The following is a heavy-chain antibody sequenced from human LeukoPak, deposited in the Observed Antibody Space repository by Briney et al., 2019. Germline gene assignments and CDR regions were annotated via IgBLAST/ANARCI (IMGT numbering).Heavy chain of an antibody. CDR1: GFTFSSYS. CDR2: ISSSSSYI. D-gene: IGHD2-2*01. Sequence: MTGGSLRLSCAASGFTFSSYSMNWVRQAPGKGLEWVSSISSSSSYIYYADSVKGRFTISRDNAKNSLYLQMNSLRAEDTAVYYCARYPYARGYYYYYMDVWGKGTTVTVSS. V-gene: IGHV3-21*01. J-gene: IGHJ6*03. CDR3: ARYPYARGYYYYYMDV.